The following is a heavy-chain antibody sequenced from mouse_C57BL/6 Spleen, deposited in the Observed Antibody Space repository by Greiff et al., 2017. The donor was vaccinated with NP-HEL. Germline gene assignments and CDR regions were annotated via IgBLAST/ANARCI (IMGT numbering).Heavy chain of an antibody. CDR2: IYPRSGNT. Sequence: QVHVKQSGAELARPGASVKLSCKASGYTFTSYGISWVKQRTGQGLEWIGEIYPRSGNTYYNEKFKGKATLTADKSSSTAYMELRSLTSEDSAVYFCARGDYIWYFDVWGTGTTVTVSS. D-gene: IGHD2-12*01. V-gene: IGHV1-81*01. CDR3: ARGDYIWYFDV. CDR1: GYTFTSYG. J-gene: IGHJ1*03.